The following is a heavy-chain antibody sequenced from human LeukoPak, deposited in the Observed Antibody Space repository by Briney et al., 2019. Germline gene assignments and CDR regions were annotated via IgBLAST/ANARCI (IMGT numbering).Heavy chain of an antibody. CDR3: ARDHVYGGADY. J-gene: IGHJ4*02. D-gene: IGHD5/OR15-5a*01. CDR1: GFTFSTFA. CDR2: TSGDGITT. Sequence: GGSLRLSCAASGFTFSTFAMTWVRQAPGKGLEWVSLTSGDGITTYFADSVKGRFTISRDNSKSSLFLQMNSLRTEDTALYYCARDHVYGGADYWGQGTLVTVSS. V-gene: IGHV3-43*02.